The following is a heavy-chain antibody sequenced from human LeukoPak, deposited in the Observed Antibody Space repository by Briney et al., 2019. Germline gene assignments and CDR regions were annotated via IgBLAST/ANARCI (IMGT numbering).Heavy chain of an antibody. J-gene: IGHJ6*02. D-gene: IGHD6-19*01. CDR2: VSYSGRT. CDR1: GDSISNFY. CDR3: ARWQWVALRGFDV. Sequence: SETLSLTCTVSGDSISNFYWSWIRQIPGKGLEWIGYVSYSGRTYYNPSLKSRVAISVDTSNHQFSLKLTSVTAADTAVYYCARWQWVALRGFDVWGQGTTVTVSS. V-gene: IGHV4-59*08.